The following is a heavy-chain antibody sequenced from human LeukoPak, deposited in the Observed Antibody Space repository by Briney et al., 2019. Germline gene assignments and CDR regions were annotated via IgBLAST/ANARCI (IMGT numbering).Heavy chain of an antibody. Sequence: PGGSLRLSCAASGFTFSSYAMHWVRQAPGTGLEWVAVISYDGSNKYYADSVKGRFTISRDNSKNTLYLQMNSLRAEDTAVYYCARANWNRPVDYWGQGTLVTVSS. D-gene: IGHD1-1*01. CDR1: GFTFSSYA. V-gene: IGHV3-30*04. CDR3: ARANWNRPVDY. CDR2: ISYDGSNK. J-gene: IGHJ4*02.